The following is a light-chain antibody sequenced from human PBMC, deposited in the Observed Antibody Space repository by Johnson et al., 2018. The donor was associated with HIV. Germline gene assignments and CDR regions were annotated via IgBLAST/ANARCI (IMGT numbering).Light chain of an antibody. Sequence: QSVLTQPPSVSAAPGQKVTISCSGSTSNIGNNYVSWYQQLPGTAPRLLIYENDKRPSGIPDRFSGSKSGTSATLGITGLQTGDEADYYCGTWDYSLSAVFGTGTKVTVL. V-gene: IGLV1-51*02. J-gene: IGLJ1*01. CDR1: TSNIGNNY. CDR3: GTWDYSLSAV. CDR2: END.